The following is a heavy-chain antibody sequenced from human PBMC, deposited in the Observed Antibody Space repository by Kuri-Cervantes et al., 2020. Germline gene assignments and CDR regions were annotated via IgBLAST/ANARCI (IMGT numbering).Heavy chain of an antibody. J-gene: IGHJ4*02. CDR3: AKSLAGGWYDF. D-gene: IGHD6-19*01. CDR1: GFTFSSYA. V-gene: IGHV3-23*01. Sequence: GESLKISCAASGFTFSSYAMSWVRQAPGKGLEWVSTVSGGVANTNYADSVKGRFTISRDNSKNTLYLPMDSLGADDTAVYYCAKSLAGGWYDFWGQGTLVTVSS. CDR2: VSGGVANT.